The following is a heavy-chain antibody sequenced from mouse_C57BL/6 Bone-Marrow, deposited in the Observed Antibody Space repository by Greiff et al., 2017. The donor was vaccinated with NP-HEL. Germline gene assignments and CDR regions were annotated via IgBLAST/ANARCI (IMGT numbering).Heavy chain of an antibody. J-gene: IGHJ4*01. V-gene: IGHV1-26*01. CDR3: ASRLPDAMDY. CDR1: GYTFTDYY. Sequence: VQLQQSGPELVKPGASVKISCKASGYTFTDYYMNWVKQSHGKSLEWIGDINPNNGGTSYNQKFKGKATLTVDKSSSTAYMELRSLTSEDSAVYYCASRLPDAMDYWGQGTSVTVSS. CDR2: INPNNGGT. D-gene: IGHD2-2*01.